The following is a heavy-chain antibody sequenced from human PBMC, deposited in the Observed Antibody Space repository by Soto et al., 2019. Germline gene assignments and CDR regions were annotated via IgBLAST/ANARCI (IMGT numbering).Heavy chain of an antibody. CDR3: AVGYCSSTSCSREYFQH. Sequence: QVQLQESGPGLVKPSETLSLTCAVSGYSISSGYYWGWIRQPPGKGLEWIGSIYHSGSTYYNPSLESRVTISVDTSKKQFSLKLSSVTAADTAIYYCAVGYCSSTSCSREYFQHWGQGTLVTVSS. CDR1: GYSISSGYY. J-gene: IGHJ1*01. CDR2: IYHSGST. D-gene: IGHD2-2*01. V-gene: IGHV4-38-2*01.